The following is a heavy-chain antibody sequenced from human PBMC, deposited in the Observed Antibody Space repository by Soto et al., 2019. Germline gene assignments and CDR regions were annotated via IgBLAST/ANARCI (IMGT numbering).Heavy chain of an antibody. J-gene: IGHJ4*02. CDR1: GYTFTSYA. CDR3: ARGRKDCSGGSCYLTDY. CDR2: INAGNGNT. D-gene: IGHD2-15*01. Sequence: QVQLVQSGAEVKKPGASVKVSCKASGYTFTSYAMHWVRQAPGQRLKWMGWINAGNGNTKYSQKFQGRVTITRDTSASTAYMELSSLRSEDTAVYYCARGRKDCSGGSCYLTDYWGQGTLVTVSS. V-gene: IGHV1-3*01.